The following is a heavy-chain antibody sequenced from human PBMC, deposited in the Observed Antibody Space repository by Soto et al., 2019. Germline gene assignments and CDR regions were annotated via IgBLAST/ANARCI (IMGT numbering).Heavy chain of an antibody. V-gene: IGHV3-30*18. J-gene: IGHJ6*02. CDR1: GFTFSSHD. Sequence: VGSLRLSCGASGFTFSSHDMHWVRQAPGKGLEWVGVMSYDGSNKYYGDSVKGRFTISGDNSKNTLYLQMNSLRAEDTAVYHCAKARGGYCSTTNCYGMDVWGQGTTVNVSS. CDR2: MSYDGSNK. D-gene: IGHD2-2*01. CDR3: AKARGGYCSTTNCYGMDV.